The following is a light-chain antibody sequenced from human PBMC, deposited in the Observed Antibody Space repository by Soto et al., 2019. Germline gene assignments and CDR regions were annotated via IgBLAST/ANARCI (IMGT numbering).Light chain of an antibody. CDR2: EVS. CDR1: SSDVGAYNY. Sequence: QSALTQPASVSGSPGQSITISCPGTSSDVGAYNYVSWYQQHPGKAPKLMIYEVSYRPSGVSDRFSGSRSGNTASLTISGLQAEDESDYYGSSYASSTTWVFGGGTQLNVL. CDR3: SSYASSTTWV. V-gene: IGLV2-14*01. J-gene: IGLJ3*02.